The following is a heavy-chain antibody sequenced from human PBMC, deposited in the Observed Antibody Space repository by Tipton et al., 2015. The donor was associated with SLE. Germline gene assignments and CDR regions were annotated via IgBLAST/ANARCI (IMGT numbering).Heavy chain of an antibody. J-gene: IGHJ3*01. D-gene: IGHD3-10*01. CDR3: ARGGEQGFDAFDV. CDR1: GGSISDYF. CDR2: IYYTGTT. V-gene: IGHV4-59*12. Sequence: TLSLTCTVSGGSISDYFWSWIRQPPGKGLEWIGYIYYTGTTKYNPSLKSRVTISVDTSKNQFSLRLTSVTAADTAVYYCARGGEQGFDAFDVWGQGTIVSVSS.